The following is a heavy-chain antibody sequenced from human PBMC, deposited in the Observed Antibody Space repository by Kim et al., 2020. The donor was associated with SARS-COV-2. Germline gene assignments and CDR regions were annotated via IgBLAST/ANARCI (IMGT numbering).Heavy chain of an antibody. CDR3: AKTTTGVVPSYYYYGMDV. J-gene: IGHJ6*02. CDR1: GFTFSSYA. Sequence: GGSLRLSCAASGFTFSSYAMSWVRQAPGKGLEWVSAISGSGGSTYYADSVKGRFTISRDNSKNTLYLQMNSLRAEDTAVYYCAKTTTGVVPSYYYYGMDVWGQGTTVTVSS. V-gene: IGHV3-23*01. CDR2: ISGSGGST. D-gene: IGHD3-3*01.